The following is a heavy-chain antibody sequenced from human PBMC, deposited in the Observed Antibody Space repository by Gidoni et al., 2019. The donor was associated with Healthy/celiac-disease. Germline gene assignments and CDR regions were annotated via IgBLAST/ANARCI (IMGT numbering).Heavy chain of an antibody. V-gene: IGHV4-39*01. Sequence: QLQLQESCPGLVKPSETLSLPCTVSGGSIRSSSYYWGWVRQPPGKGLEWIGSIYYSWSTYYTPSLKSRVTISVDTSKNQFSLKLSSVTAADTAVYYCARPGYCSGGSCYLGAFDIWGQGTMVTVS. CDR3: ARPGYCSGGSCYLGAFDI. CDR2: IYYSWST. CDR1: GGSIRSSSYY. J-gene: IGHJ3*02. D-gene: IGHD2-15*01.